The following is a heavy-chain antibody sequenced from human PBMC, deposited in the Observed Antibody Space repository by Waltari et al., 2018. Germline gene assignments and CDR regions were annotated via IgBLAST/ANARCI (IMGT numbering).Heavy chain of an antibody. CDR2: IYYSGST. Sequence: QVQLQESGPGLVKPSETLSLTCTVSGGSISSHYWSWIRQPPGKGLEWIGYIYYSGSTNYNPSLKSRVTISVDTSKNQFSLKLSSVTAADTAVYYCAISPPRLEYYFDYWGQGTLVTVSS. CDR3: AISPPRLEYYFDY. J-gene: IGHJ4*02. V-gene: IGHV4-59*11. CDR1: GGSISSHY.